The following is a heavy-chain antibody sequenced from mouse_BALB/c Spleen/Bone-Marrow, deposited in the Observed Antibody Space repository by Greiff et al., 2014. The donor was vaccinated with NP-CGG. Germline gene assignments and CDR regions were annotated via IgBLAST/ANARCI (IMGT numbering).Heavy chain of an antibody. D-gene: IGHD2-4*01. J-gene: IGHJ3*01. V-gene: IGHV1S56*01. CDR2: IYPGDFNT. Sequence: LVESGPELVKPGASVRISCKASGYTFTSYYIHWVKQRPGQGLEWIGWIYPGDFNTKYNGKFKGKATLTADKSSSTAYMQLSSLTSEDSAVYFCARDDYAYWGQGTLVTVSA. CDR3: ARDDYAY. CDR1: GYTFTSYY.